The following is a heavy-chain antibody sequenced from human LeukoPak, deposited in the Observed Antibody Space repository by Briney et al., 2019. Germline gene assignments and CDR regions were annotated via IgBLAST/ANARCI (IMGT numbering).Heavy chain of an antibody. CDR2: IIPIFGIA. CDR3: ARETVVTPHYYYYGMDV. CDR1: GGTFSSYA. V-gene: IGHV1-69*04. D-gene: IGHD4-23*01. J-gene: IGHJ6*02. Sequence: ASVTVSCKASGGTFSSYAISWVRQAPGQGLEWMGRIIPIFGIANYAQKFQGRVTITADKSTSTAYMELSSLRSEDTAVYYCARETVVTPHYYYYGMDVWGQGTTVTVSS.